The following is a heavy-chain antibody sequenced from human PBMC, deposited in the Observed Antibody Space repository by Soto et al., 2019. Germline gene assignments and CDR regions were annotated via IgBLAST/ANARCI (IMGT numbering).Heavy chain of an antibody. D-gene: IGHD2-15*01. V-gene: IGHV4-4*02. CDR3: ARRGGNGGAFDI. CDR1: GGSISSSNW. J-gene: IGHJ3*02. Sequence: QVQLQESGPGLVKPSETLSLTCAVSGGSISSSNWWSWVRQPPGKGLEWIGEIYHSGTTNYNPSLKGRGTISVDKFKTQCSLKLGSVTAAGTAVYYCARRGGNGGAFDIWGQGTMVTVSS. CDR2: IYHSGTT.